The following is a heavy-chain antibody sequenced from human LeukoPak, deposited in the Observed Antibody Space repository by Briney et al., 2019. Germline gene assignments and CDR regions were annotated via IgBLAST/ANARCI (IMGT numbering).Heavy chain of an antibody. J-gene: IGHJ4*02. CDR3: ARGVRRELLPDGY. V-gene: IGHV4-61*02. D-gene: IGHD1-26*01. CDR2: IYTSGST. Sequence: PSETLSLTCTVSGGSISSGSYYWSWLRQPAGKGLEWIGRIYTSGSTNYNPSLKSRVTISVDTSKNQFSLKLSSVTAADTAVYYCARGVRRELLPDGYWGQGTLVTVSS. CDR1: GGSISSGSYY.